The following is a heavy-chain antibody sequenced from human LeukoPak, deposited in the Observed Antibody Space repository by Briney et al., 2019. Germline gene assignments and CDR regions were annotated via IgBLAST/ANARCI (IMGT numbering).Heavy chain of an antibody. CDR3: AGLRYHGGNTV. CDR1: GASVNSGSHY. J-gene: IGHJ4*02. V-gene: IGHV4-61*03. CDR2: MYYSGTT. D-gene: IGHD4-23*01. Sequence: SETLSLTCTLSGASVNSGSHYWSWFRQPPGKGLEWIGYMYYSGTTNYNPSLKSRVTMSVDTSKDHFSLKMNSLTAADTAEYYCAGLRYHGGNTVWGQGTPVTVSS.